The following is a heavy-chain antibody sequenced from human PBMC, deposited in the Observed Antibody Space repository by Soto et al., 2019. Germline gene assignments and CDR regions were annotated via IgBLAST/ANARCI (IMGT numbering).Heavy chain of an antibody. D-gene: IGHD6-13*01. CDR1: GFTFSSYG. V-gene: IGHV3-30*18. CDR3: ANDAGYSSSWYFYYGMDV. J-gene: IGHJ6*02. Sequence: QVQLVGSGGGVVQPGRSLRLSCAASGFTFSSYGMRWVRQAPGKGLEWVAAISYDGSNKYYADSVKGRFTISRDNSKNTLYLQMNSLRAEDTAVYYCANDAGYSSSWYFYYGMDVWGQGTTVTVSS. CDR2: ISYDGSNK.